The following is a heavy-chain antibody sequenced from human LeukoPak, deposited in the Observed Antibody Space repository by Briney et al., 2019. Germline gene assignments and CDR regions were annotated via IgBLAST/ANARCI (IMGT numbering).Heavy chain of an antibody. J-gene: IGHJ6*03. CDR3: ARAYCGGDCYGAGYYYMDV. D-gene: IGHD2-21*02. CDR1: GGTFSSYA. V-gene: IGHV1-69*05. Sequence: ASVKVSCKASGGTFSSYAISWVRQAPGQGLEWMGRIIPIFGTANYARKFQGRVTIITDESTSTAYMELSSLRSEDTAVYYCARAYCGGDCYGAGYYYMDVWGKGTTVTVSS. CDR2: IIPIFGTA.